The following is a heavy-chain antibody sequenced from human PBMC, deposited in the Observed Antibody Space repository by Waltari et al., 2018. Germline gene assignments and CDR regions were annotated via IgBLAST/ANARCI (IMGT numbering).Heavy chain of an antibody. CDR3: ARKACIGDCYQFDP. D-gene: IGHD2-21*02. Sequence: QAQLVQSGAEVKKPGASVKVSCKASGYTFTTYGIGWVRQAPGQGLQGMGWINTNNGNTKYAQNLQGRGTMTTDSTTSTAYMELRSLTSDDTAVYYCARKACIGDCYQFDPWGQGTLVTVSS. CDR1: GYTFTTYG. CDR2: INTNNGNT. J-gene: IGHJ5*02. V-gene: IGHV1-18*01.